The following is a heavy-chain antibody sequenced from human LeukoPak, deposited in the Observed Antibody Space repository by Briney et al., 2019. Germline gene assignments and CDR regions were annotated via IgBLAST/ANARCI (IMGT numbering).Heavy chain of an antibody. CDR2: ISGSGGST. CDR1: GFTFSNYA. V-gene: IGHV3-23*01. Sequence: GGSLRLSCAASGFTFSNYAMSWVRQAPGKGLEWVSAISGSGGSTYYADSVKGRFTISRDNSKNTLYLQMNSLRAEDTAVYYCAKDQGSGSFYFDYWGQGTLVTVSS. D-gene: IGHD1-26*01. CDR3: AKDQGSGSFYFDY. J-gene: IGHJ4*02.